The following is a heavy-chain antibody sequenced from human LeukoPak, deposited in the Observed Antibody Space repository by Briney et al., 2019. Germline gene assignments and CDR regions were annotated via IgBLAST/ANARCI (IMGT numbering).Heavy chain of an antibody. J-gene: IGHJ6*03. CDR1: GFTFSSYW. D-gene: IGHD2-21*01. V-gene: IGHV3-7*01. CDR2: IKQDGSEK. Sequence: PGGSLRLSCAASGFTFSSYWMSWVRQAPGKGLEWVANIKQDGSEKYYVDSVKDRFTISRDNAKNSLYLQMNSLRAEDTAVYYCARARGIFPYYYYYMDVWGKGTTVTVSS. CDR3: ARARGIFPYYYYYMDV.